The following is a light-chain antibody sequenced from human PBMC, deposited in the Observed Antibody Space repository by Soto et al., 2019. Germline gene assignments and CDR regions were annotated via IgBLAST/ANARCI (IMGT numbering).Light chain of an antibody. J-gene: IGKJ5*01. Sequence: DIVMTQSPDYLAVSLGKRATINCKSSQSVLYSSNNKNYLTWYQQKPGQPPKLLIYWASTRESGVPDRFSGSGSGTDFTLTISSLQAEDVAVYYCQQYYSTPITFGQGTRLEI. CDR2: WAS. CDR3: QQYYSTPIT. CDR1: QSVLYSSNNKNY. V-gene: IGKV4-1*01.